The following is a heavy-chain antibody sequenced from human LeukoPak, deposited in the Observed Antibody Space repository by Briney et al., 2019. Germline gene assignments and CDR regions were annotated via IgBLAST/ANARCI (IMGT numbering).Heavy chain of an antibody. CDR2: ISSSSSYI. V-gene: IGHV3-21*01. Sequence: GGSLRLFCAASGFTFISYSMNWVRQAPGKGLEWVSSISSSSSYIYYADSVKGRFTISRDNAKNSLYLQMNSLRAEDTAVYYCARGGLRHPNIDYWGQGCLVTVSS. CDR3: ARGGLRHPNIDY. D-gene: IGHD3-16*01. J-gene: IGHJ4*02. CDR1: GFTFISYS.